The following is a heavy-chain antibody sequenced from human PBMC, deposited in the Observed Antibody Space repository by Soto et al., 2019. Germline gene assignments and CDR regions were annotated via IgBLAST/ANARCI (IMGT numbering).Heavy chain of an antibody. Sequence: PXGSLRLACAVSGFNVMSYWMSWVRQAPGKGLEWVASIKEDGSEIYYLHSVRGRFSISRDSAGNALHLTMNYLSAEDTGVYFCARDIGFDYVNWGQGTLVTVSS. J-gene: IGHJ1*01. D-gene: IGHD3-16*01. V-gene: IGHV3-7*01. CDR1: GFNVMSYW. CDR2: IKEDGSEI. CDR3: ARDIGFDYVN.